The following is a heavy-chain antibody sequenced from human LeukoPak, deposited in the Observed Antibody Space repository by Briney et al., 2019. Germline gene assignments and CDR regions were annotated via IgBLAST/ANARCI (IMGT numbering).Heavy chain of an antibody. CDR1: GFTVSSNY. CDR2: IYSGGST. J-gene: IGHJ4*02. D-gene: IGHD6-13*01. V-gene: IGHV3-66*02. CDR3: YSTGSSSWSNNFDY. Sequence: GGSLRLSCAASGFTVSSNYMSWVRQAPGRGLEWVSIIYSGGSTYYADSLKGRFTISRDNSKNTLYLQMNSLRAEDTAVYYCYSTGSSSWSNNFDYWGQGTLVTVSS.